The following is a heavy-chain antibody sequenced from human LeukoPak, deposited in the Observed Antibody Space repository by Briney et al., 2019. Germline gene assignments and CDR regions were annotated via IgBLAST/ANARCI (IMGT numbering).Heavy chain of an antibody. V-gene: IGHV3-7*02. D-gene: IGHD2-8*01. CDR1: GFTFSGYW. J-gene: IGHJ4*02. CDR3: ARALGTNSNS. Sequence: GGSLRLSCAASGFTFSGYWMTWVRQAPGKGLEWVANIKQDGSSTYYADSVKGRFTISRDNAKNTLYLQMNSLRAEDTAVYYCARALGTNSNSWGQGTLVTVSS. CDR2: IKQDGSST.